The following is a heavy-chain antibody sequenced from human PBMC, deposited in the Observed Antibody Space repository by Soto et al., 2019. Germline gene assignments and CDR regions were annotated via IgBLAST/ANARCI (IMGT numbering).Heavy chain of an antibody. CDR3: ARVSGSYYYGMDV. V-gene: IGHV4-4*02. CDR1: GGSISSSNW. CDR2: IYHSGST. J-gene: IGHJ6*02. Sequence: PSETLSLTCAVSGGSISSSNWWSWVRQPPGKELEWIGEIYHSGSTNYNPSLKSRVTISVDKPKNQFSLKLSSVTAADTAVYYCARVSGSYYYGMDVWGQGTTVTVSS. D-gene: IGHD1-26*01.